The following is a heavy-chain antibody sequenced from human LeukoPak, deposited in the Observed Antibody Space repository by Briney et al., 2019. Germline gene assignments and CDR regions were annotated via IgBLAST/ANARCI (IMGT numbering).Heavy chain of an antibody. CDR2: ISGSGGST. D-gene: IGHD6-13*01. V-gene: IGHV3-23*01. Sequence: GGSLRLSCAASGFTVSSNYMSWVRQAPGKGLEWVSAISGSGGSTYYADSVKGRFTISRDNSKNTLYLQMNSLRAEDTAVYYCAKNPTAAGNPSSMDVWGKGTTVTISS. CDR3: AKNPTAAGNPSSMDV. CDR1: GFTVSSNY. J-gene: IGHJ6*03.